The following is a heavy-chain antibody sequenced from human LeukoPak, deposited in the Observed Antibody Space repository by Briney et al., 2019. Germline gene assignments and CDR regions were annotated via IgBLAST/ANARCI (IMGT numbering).Heavy chain of an antibody. D-gene: IGHD1/OR15-1a*01. CDR1: GFILSNHW. CDR3: ARNNDMDV. CDR2: MNKDGSEK. J-gene: IGHJ6*02. Sequence: PGGSLRLSCAASGFILSNHWMTWVRQAPGKGPEWVANMNKDGSEKYYVDSVEGRFTISRDTAKNSLYLQMNNLRAEDTALYYCARNNDMDVWGQGTTVTVS. V-gene: IGHV3-7*03.